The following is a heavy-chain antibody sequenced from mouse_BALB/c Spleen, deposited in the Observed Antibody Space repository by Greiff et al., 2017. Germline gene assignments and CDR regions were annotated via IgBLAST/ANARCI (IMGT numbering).Heavy chain of an antibody. CDR3: ARDQPFAY. Sequence: EVMLVESGGGLVKPGGPLKLSCAASGFTFSDYYMYWVRQTPEKRLEWVATISDGGSYTYYPDSVKGRFTISRDNAKNNLYLQMSSLKSEDTAMYYCARDQPFAYWGQGTLVTVSA. J-gene: IGHJ3*01. V-gene: IGHV5-4*02. CDR1: GFTFSDYY. CDR2: ISDGGSYT.